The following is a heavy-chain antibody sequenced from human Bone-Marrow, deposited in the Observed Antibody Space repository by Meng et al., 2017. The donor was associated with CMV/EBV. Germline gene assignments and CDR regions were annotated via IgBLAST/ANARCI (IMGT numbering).Heavy chain of an antibody. V-gene: IGHV3-11*05. J-gene: IGHJ4*02. CDR3: ARADHTIVVVAATFDD. CDR1: GFTFSDYY. D-gene: IGHD2-15*01. Sequence: QVQLVESGGGLVKPGGSPRLSFAASGFTFSDYYMSWIRQAPGKGLEWVSYISSSSSYTNYADSVKGRFTISRDNAKNSLYLQMNSLRAEDTAVYYCARADHTIVVVAATFDDWEQGPLGTVAS. CDR2: ISSSSSYT.